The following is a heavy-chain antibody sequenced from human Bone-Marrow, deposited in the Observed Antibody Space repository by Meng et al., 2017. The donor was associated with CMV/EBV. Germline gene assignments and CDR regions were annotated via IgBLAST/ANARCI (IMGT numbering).Heavy chain of an antibody. Sequence: ASVKVSCKASGYTFTSYDINWVRQATGQGLEWMGWMNPNSGNTGYAQKFQGRVTITRNTSISTAYMELGSLRSEDTAVYYCARSRPVQLPRRWFDPWGQGTLVTVSS. V-gene: IGHV1-8*03. CDR3: ARSRPVQLPRRWFDP. J-gene: IGHJ5*02. CDR1: GYTFTSYD. CDR2: MNPNSGNT. D-gene: IGHD2-2*01.